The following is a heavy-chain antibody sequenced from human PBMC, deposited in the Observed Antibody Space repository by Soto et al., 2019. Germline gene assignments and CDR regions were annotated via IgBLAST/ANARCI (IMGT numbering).Heavy chain of an antibody. Sequence: SETLSLTCAVSGYSISSGYYWGWIRQPPGKGLEWIGSIYHSGSTYYNPSLKSRVTISVDTSKNQFSLKLSSVTAADTAVYYCARDWGSPPGPHAFGIWGQGTMVTVS. D-gene: IGHD3-16*01. CDR2: IYHSGST. J-gene: IGHJ3*02. V-gene: IGHV4-38-2*02. CDR3: ARDWGSPPGPHAFGI. CDR1: GYSISSGYY.